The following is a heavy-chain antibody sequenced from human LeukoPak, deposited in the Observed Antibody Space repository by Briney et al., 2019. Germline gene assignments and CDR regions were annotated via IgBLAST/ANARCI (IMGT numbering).Heavy chain of an antibody. V-gene: IGHV1-18*01. CDR3: ARLSYDFWSGYLHGGSAYYYMDV. CDR2: ISAYNGNT. CDR1: GYTFTCYG. J-gene: IGHJ6*03. Sequence: ASVKVSCKASGYTFTCYGISWVRQAPGQGLEWMGWISAYNGNTNYAQKLLGRVTMTTDTSTSTAYMELRSLRSDDTAVYYCARLSYDFWSGYLHGGSAYYYMDVWGKGTTVTVSS. D-gene: IGHD3-3*01.